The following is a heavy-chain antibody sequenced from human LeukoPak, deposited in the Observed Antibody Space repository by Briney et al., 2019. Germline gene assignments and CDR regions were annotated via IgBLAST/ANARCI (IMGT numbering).Heavy chain of an antibody. CDR2: ISGSGGST. Sequence: GGSLRLSCSASGFTFSSYARSWVRQAPGKGPEWVSAISGSGGSTYYADSVKGRFTISRDNSKNTLYLQMNSLRAEDTAVYYCAKDAYASSWYYFDYWGQGTLVTVSS. J-gene: IGHJ4*02. D-gene: IGHD6-13*01. V-gene: IGHV3-23*01. CDR3: AKDAYASSWYYFDY. CDR1: GFTFSSYA.